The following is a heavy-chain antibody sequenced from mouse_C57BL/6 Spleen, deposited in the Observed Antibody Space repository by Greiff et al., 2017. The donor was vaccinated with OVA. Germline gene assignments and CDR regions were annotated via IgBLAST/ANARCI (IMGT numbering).Heavy chain of an antibody. J-gene: IGHJ4*01. Sequence: VQLQQSGADLVKPGASVKISCKASGYAFSSYWMNWVKQRPGKGLEWIGQIYPGDGDTNSNGKFKGKATLTADKSSSAAYMQLNSLASEDSAVDYCERQRPMDDWGQGTTVTVSS. CDR2: IYPGDGDT. V-gene: IGHV1-80*01. CDR1: GYAFSSYW. CDR3: ERQRPMDD.